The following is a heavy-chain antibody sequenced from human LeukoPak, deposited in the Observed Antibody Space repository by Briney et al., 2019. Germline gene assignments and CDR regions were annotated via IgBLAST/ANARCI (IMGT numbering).Heavy chain of an antibody. CDR1: GFTFSSYG. CDR2: ISSSSSYI. CDR3: ARGRNGYSYDY. V-gene: IGHV3-21*01. D-gene: IGHD5-18*01. Sequence: SGGSLRLSCAASGFTFSSYGMSWVRQAPGKGLEWVSSISSSSSYIYYADSVKGRFTISRDNAKNSLYLQMNSLRAEDTAVYYCARGRNGYSYDYWGQGTLVTVPS. J-gene: IGHJ4*02.